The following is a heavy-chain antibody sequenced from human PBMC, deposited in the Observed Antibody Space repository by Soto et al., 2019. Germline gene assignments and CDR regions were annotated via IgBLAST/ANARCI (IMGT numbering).Heavy chain of an antibody. J-gene: IGHJ4*02. CDR2: IYYSGTT. Sequence: QVQLQESGPGLVKPSETLSLTCTVSGGSISNYCWSWIRQPPGKGLEWIGYIYYSGTTNYNPSLTSRVTISVDTSKNQFSLRLSSVTAADTAVYYCAREESLTGYDYWGQGTLVTVSS. CDR3: AREESLTGYDY. CDR1: GGSISNYC. D-gene: IGHD7-27*01. V-gene: IGHV4-59*01.